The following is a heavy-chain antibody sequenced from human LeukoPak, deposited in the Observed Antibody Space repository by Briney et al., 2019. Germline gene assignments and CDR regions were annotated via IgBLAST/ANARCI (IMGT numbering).Heavy chain of an antibody. CDR2: IYTSGST. CDR1: GGSISSGSYY. V-gene: IGHV4-61*02. J-gene: IGHJ6*03. D-gene: IGHD5-24*01. CDR3: ARSRRWLQRRGYYYYYMDV. Sequence: SETLSLTCTVSGGSISSGSYYWSWIRQPAGKGLEWIGRIYTSGSTNYNPSLKSRVTISVDTSKNQFSLKLSSVTAADTAVYYCARSRRWLQRRGYYYYYMDVWGKGTTVTISS.